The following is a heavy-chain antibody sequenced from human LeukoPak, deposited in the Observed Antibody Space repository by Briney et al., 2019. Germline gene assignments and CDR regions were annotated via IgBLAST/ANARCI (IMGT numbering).Heavy chain of an antibody. CDR3: ARDIRRRLLWFGEIPPFDP. J-gene: IGHJ5*02. CDR2: ISAYNGNT. D-gene: IGHD3-10*01. V-gene: IGHV1-18*04. Sequence: ASVKVSCKASGYTFTSYGISWVRQAPGQGLEWMGWISAYNGNTNYAQKLQGGVTMTTDTSTSTAYMELRSLRSDDTAVYYCARDIRRRLLWFGEIPPFDPWGQGTLVTVSS. CDR1: GYTFTSYG.